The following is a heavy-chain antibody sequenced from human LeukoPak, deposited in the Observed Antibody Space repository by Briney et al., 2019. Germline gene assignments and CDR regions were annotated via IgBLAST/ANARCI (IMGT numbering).Heavy chain of an antibody. CDR1: GFTFSNYA. D-gene: IGHD4-17*01. CDR2: ISYDGSNK. Sequence: QPGGSLRLSCAASGFTFSNYAMHWVRQAPGKGLEWVAVISYDGSNKYYADSVKGRFTISRDNSKNTLYLQMSSLRAEDTAVYYCARARDYGDYVNWFDPWGQGTLVTVSS. J-gene: IGHJ5*02. CDR3: ARARDYGDYVNWFDP. V-gene: IGHV3-30-3*01.